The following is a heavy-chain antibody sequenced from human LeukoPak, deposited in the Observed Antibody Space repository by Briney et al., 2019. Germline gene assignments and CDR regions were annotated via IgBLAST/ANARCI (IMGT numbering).Heavy chain of an antibody. Sequence: PSETLSLTCTVSGGSISSSSYYWGWIRQPPGKGLEWIGSIYYSGSTYYNPSLKSRVTIPVDTSKNQFSLKLSSVTAADTAVYYCARRYYGSGSPIAADYNWFDPWGQGTLVTVSS. D-gene: IGHD3-10*01. CDR3: ARRYYGSGSPIAADYNWFDP. V-gene: IGHV4-39*01. CDR2: IYYSGST. J-gene: IGHJ5*02. CDR1: GGSISSSSYY.